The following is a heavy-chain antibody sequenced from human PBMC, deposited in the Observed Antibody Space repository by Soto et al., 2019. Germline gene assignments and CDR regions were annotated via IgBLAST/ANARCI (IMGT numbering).Heavy chain of an antibody. V-gene: IGHV3-48*03. J-gene: IGHJ6*02. CDR3: ARDGYCVSSSCSFLPDV. CDR1: EVTCVSYG. D-gene: IGHD2-2*03. Sequence: SLRLRWIAAEVTCVSYGGRCILQNTRKGLEWLSSISKSGTTRYYADSVKGRFTISRDNAKNSLYLQMNSLRDDDMAVYYCARDGYCVSSSCSFLPDVWGQGTTVTVSS. CDR2: ISKSGTTR.